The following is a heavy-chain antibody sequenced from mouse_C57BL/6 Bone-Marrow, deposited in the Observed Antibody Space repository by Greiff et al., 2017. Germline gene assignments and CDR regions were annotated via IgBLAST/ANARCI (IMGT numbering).Heavy chain of an antibody. D-gene: IGHD1-1*01. CDR2: IHPNSGST. CDR1: GYTFTSYW. J-gene: IGHJ1*03. CDR3: ASDYGNPWYFDV. Sequence: VQLQQPGAELVKPGASVKLSCKASGYTFTSYWMNWVKQRPGQGLEWIGKIHPNSGSTNYNEKFKSKATLTVDKSSSPAYMQLSSLTSEDSAVYYGASDYGNPWYFDVWGTGTTVTVSS. V-gene: IGHV1-64*01.